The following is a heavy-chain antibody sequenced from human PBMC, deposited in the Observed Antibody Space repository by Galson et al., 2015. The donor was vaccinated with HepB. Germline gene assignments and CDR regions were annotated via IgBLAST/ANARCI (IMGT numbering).Heavy chain of an antibody. V-gene: IGHV3-48*04. CDR2: ISSSSSTI. D-gene: IGHD6-19*01. J-gene: IGHJ1*01. CDR1: GFTFSSYS. Sequence: SLRLSCAASGFTFSSYSMSWVRQAPGKGLEWVSYISSSSSTIYYADSVKGRFTISRDNAKNSLYLQMNSLRAEDTAVYYCASHSSGWYGYFQHWGQGTLVTVSS. CDR3: ASHSSGWYGYFQH.